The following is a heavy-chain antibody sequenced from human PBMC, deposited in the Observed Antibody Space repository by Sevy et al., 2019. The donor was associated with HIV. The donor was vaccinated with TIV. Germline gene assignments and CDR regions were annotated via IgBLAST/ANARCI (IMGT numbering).Heavy chain of an antibody. V-gene: IGHV3-30-3*01. CDR1: GFTFSSYA. CDR3: ARGTPPYYYYYGMDV. J-gene: IGHJ6*02. D-gene: IGHD2-15*01. Sequence: GGSLRLSCAASGFTFSSYAMHWVRQAPGKGLEWVAVISYDGSNKYYADSVKGRFTISRDNSNNTLYLQMNSLRAADTAVYYCARGTPPYYYYYGMDVWGQGTTVTVSS. CDR2: ISYDGSNK.